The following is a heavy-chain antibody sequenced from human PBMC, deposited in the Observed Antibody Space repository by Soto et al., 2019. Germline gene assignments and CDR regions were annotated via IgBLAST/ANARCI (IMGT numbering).Heavy chain of an antibody. CDR3: SRDATYYYGSGSYYTMREAGCAHKQFDP. D-gene: IGHD3-10*01. J-gene: IGHJ5*02. V-gene: IGHV4-39*02. Sequence: SETLSLTCTVSGGSISSSSYYWGWIRQPPGKGLEWIGSIYYSGSTYYNPSLKSRVTISVDTSKNQFSLKLSSVTAADTAVYYCSRDATYYYGSGSYYTMREAGCAHKQFDPWGQGTLVTVSS. CDR2: IYYSGST. CDR1: GGSISSSSYY.